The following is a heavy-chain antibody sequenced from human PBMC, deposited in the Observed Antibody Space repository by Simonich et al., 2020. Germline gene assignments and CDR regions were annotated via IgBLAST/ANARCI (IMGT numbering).Heavy chain of an antibody. D-gene: IGHD7-27*01. J-gene: IGHJ6*03. CDR2: INPNSGGT. CDR3: ARGALTGDYYYMDV. CDR1: GYTFTGYY. Sequence: QVQLVQSGAEVKKPGASVKVSCKASGYTFTGYYMKWVRQAPGQGLECMGWINPNSGGTNYAQKLQGRVTMTRDTSISTAYMELSRLRSDDTAVYYCARGALTGDYYYMDVWGKGTTVTVSS. V-gene: IGHV1-2*02.